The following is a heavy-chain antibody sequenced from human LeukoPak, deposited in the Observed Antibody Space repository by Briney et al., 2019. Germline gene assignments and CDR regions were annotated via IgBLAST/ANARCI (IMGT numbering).Heavy chain of an antibody. Sequence: PSETLSLTCTVSGGSVSSSTYYWGWIRQPPGKGLEWMGNIYYSGSTYYNPSLTGRVTISVDTSNNQFSLKMHSVTATDTAGNYVARLSKGRFFDYIFDYWGQGTLVTVSS. CDR2: IYYSGST. CDR3: ARLSKGRFFDYIFDY. CDR1: GGSVSSSTYY. J-gene: IGHJ4*02. V-gene: IGHV4-39*01. D-gene: IGHD3-9*01.